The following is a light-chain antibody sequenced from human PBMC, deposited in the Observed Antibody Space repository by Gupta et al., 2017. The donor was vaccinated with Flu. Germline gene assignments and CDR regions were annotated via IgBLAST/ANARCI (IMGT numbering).Light chain of an antibody. CDR1: QSIGIW. Sequence: DIQMTQSPSTLSAFVGDRVTITCRASQSIGIWLAWYQHKQGEAPNLLISKASSLERGVPSRFSGSGSGTEFSLTISSLQPDDFATDYCQQYHSYSLTFGGGTKVEIK. V-gene: IGKV1-5*03. J-gene: IGKJ4*01. CDR2: KAS. CDR3: QQYHSYSLT.